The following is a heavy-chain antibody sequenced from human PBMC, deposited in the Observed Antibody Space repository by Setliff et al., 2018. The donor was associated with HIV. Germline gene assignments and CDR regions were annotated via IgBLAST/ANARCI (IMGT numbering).Heavy chain of an antibody. J-gene: IGHJ3*02. Sequence: SETLSLTCAVSGYSISSGYYWGWIRQPPGKGLEWIGSFFRPGTTHYNPSLNSRATVSVDMSKNQLSLNLNSVTAADTAVYHCVRGPHTSSWYGGYAFDIWGQGTMVTVSS. CDR2: FFRPGTT. D-gene: IGHD6-13*01. V-gene: IGHV4-38-2*01. CDR1: GYSISSGYY. CDR3: VRGPHTSSWYGGYAFDI.